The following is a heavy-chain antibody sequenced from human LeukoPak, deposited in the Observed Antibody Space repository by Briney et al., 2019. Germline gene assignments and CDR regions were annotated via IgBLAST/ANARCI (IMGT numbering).Heavy chain of an antibody. Sequence: SETLSLTCTVSGGSISSYYWSWIRQPPGKGLEWIGYIYYSGSANYNPSLRSRVTISVDTSKNQFSLKLSSVTAADTAVYYCARGSIAAAEGSHWFDPWGQGTLVTVSS. CDR2: IYYSGSA. D-gene: IGHD6-13*01. J-gene: IGHJ5*02. CDR1: GGSISSYY. V-gene: IGHV4-59*01. CDR3: ARGSIAAAEGSHWFDP.